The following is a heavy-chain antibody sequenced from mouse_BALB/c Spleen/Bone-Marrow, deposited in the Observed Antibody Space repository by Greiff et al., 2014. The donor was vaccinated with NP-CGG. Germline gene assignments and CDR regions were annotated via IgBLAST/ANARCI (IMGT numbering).Heavy chain of an antibody. CDR1: GFTFSSFG. CDR3: ARLRRYYGYFDY. Sequence: EVKLVESGGGLVQPGGSRKLSCAASGFTFSSFGMHWVRQAPEKGLEWVAYISSGSSTIYYADTVKGRFTISRDNPKNTLFLRMTSLRSEDTAMYYCARLRRYYGYFDYWGQGTTLTVSS. J-gene: IGHJ2*01. D-gene: IGHD1-1*01. V-gene: IGHV5-17*02. CDR2: ISSGSSTI.